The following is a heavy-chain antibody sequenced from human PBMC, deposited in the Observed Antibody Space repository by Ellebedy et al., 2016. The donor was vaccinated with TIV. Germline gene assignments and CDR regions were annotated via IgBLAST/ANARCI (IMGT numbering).Heavy chain of an antibody. D-gene: IGHD3-3*01. Sequence: SETLSLXCTVPGGSISSSSYYWGWIRQPPGKGLEWIGSIYYSGSTYYNPSLKSRVTISVDTSKNQFSLKLSSVTAADTAVYYCARRQYDFWSGFFDYWGQGTLVTVSS. CDR3: ARRQYDFWSGFFDY. J-gene: IGHJ4*02. V-gene: IGHV4-39*01. CDR2: IYYSGST. CDR1: GGSISSSSYY.